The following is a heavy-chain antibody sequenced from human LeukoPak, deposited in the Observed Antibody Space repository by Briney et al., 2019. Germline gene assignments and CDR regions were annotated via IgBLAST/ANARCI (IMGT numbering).Heavy chain of an antibody. V-gene: IGHV3-23*01. Sequence: GGSLRLSCAATGFTFSSYATTWVRQAPGKGLEWVSAIGGSTYYADSVKGRFTISRDNSENTLYLQMNSLRAEDTAVYYCAKQYSGGWYYFDYWGQGTLVTVSS. CDR3: AKQYSGGWYYFDY. D-gene: IGHD6-19*01. CDR2: IGGST. J-gene: IGHJ4*02. CDR1: GFTFSSYA.